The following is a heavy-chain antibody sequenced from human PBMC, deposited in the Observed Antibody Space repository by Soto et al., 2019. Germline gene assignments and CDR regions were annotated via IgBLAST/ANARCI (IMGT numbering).Heavy chain of an antibody. J-gene: IGHJ4*02. CDR2: IFYSGST. Sequence: PSETLSLTCTVSGDSISSSNYFWGWIRQPPGKGLEWIGTIFYSGSTYYNPSLKSRVTISVDTSKNQFSLRLISVTAADTALYFCSRRYGRLYFYVWGKGSLVTVSA. CDR1: GDSISSSNYF. CDR3: SRRYGRLYFYV. D-gene: IGHD3-16*01. V-gene: IGHV4-39*01.